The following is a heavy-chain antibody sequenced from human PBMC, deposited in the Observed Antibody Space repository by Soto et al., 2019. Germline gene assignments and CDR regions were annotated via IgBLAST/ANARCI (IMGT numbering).Heavy chain of an antibody. D-gene: IGHD3-10*01. V-gene: IGHV3-30*18. CDR2: ISYDGSNK. CDR3: AKDLVYYGSGPAPR. J-gene: IGHJ4*02. Sequence: GGSLRLSCAASGFTFSSYGMHWVRQAPGKGLEWVAVISYDGSNKYYADSVKGRFTISRDNSKNTLYLQMNSLRAEDTAVYYCAKDLVYYGSGPAPRWGQGTLVTVXS. CDR1: GFTFSSYG.